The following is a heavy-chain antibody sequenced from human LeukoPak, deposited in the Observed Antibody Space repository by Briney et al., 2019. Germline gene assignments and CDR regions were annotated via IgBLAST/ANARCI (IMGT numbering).Heavy chain of an antibody. CDR3: ARENLDSIRYFDWFGAKNWFDP. CDR1: GVSISSGSYY. CDR2: IYTSGST. V-gene: IGHV4-61*02. Sequence: SETLSLTCTVSGVSISSGSYYWSWIRQPAGKGLEWIGRIYTSGSTNYNPSLKSRVTISLDTSKNQFSLKLSSVTAADTAVYYYARENLDSIRYFDWFGAKNWFDPWGQGTLVTVSS. D-gene: IGHD3-9*01. J-gene: IGHJ5*02.